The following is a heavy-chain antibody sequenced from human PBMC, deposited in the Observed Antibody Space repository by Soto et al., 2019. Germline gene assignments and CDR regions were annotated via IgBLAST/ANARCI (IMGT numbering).Heavy chain of an antibody. CDR1: GGSISSYY. D-gene: IGHD3-10*01. Sequence: PSETLSLTCTVSGGSISSYYRSWIRQPPGKGLEWIGYIYYSGSTNYNPSLKSRVAISVDTSKNQFSLKLSSVTAADTAVYYCARDLTMVRGVTTDAFDIWGQGTMVTVSS. V-gene: IGHV4-59*01. CDR3: ARDLTMVRGVTTDAFDI. CDR2: IYYSGST. J-gene: IGHJ3*02.